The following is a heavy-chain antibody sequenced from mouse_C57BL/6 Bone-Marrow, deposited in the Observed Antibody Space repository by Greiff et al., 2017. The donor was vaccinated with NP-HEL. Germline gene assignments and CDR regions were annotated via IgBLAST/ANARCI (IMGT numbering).Heavy chain of an antibody. V-gene: IGHV1-22*01. D-gene: IGHD2-10*01. J-gene: IGHJ2*01. CDR1: GYTFTDYN. Sequence: VQLKESGPELVKPGASVKMSCKASGYTFTDYNMHWVKQSHGKSLEWIGYINPNNGGTSYNQKFKGKATLTVNKSSSTAYMELRSLTSEDSAVYYCARPYFYYFDYWGQGTTLTVSS. CDR3: ARPYFYYFDY. CDR2: INPNNGGT.